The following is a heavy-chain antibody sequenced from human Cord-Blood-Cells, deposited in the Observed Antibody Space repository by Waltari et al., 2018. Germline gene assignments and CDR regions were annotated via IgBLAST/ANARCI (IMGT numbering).Heavy chain of an antibody. V-gene: IGHV4-34*01. J-gene: IGHJ4*02. CDR2: INHSGST. CDR1: GGSFSGYY. Sequence: QVQLQQWGAGLLKPSETLSLTCAVYGGSFSGYYWSWVRQPPGKGLEWIGEINHSGSTNYNPSLKSRVTISVDTSKNQFSLKLSSVTAADTAVYYCARAHLYCSGGSCYSYYFDYWGQGTLVTVSS. CDR3: ARAHLYCSGGSCYSYYFDY. D-gene: IGHD2-15*01.